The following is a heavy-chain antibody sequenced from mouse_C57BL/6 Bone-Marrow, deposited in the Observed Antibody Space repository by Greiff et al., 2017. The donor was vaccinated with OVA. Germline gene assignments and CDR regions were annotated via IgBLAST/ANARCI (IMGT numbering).Heavy chain of an antibody. V-gene: IGHV14-4*01. CDR2: IDPENGDT. Sequence: DVQLQESGAELVRPGASVKLSCTASGFNIKDDYMHWVKQRPEQGLEWIGWIDPENGDTEYASKFQGKATITADTSSNTAYLQLSSLTSEDTAVYYCTTRTLRSRWYFDVWGTGTTVTVSS. CDR1: GFNIKDDY. D-gene: IGHD1-1*01. J-gene: IGHJ1*03. CDR3: TTRTLRSRWYFDV.